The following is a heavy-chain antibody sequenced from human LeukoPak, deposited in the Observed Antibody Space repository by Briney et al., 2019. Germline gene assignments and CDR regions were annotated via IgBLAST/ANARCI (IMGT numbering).Heavy chain of an antibody. J-gene: IGHJ6*03. CDR3: ARTRRSVVVVAANVFHYYYYMDV. V-gene: IGHV4-34*01. D-gene: IGHD2-15*01. CDR1: GGSFSGYY. CDR2: INHSGST. Sequence: SETLSLTCAVYGGSFSGYYWSWIRQPPGKGLEWIGEINHSGSTIYNPSLKSRVTISVDTSKNQFSLKLSSVTAADTAVYYCARTRRSVVVVAANVFHYYYYMDVWGKGTTVTVSS.